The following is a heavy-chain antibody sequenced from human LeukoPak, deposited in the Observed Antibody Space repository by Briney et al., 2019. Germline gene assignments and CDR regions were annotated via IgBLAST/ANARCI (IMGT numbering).Heavy chain of an antibody. CDR1: GFTISSYA. D-gene: IGHD5-12*01. CDR3: ARVGIVATIRGAFDI. Sequence: GGTLRLSCAASGFTISSYAMHWIRQPPGKGLEWVAGISNDGSNKYYADSVKGRFTISRDNSKNALYLQMNSLRAEDTAVYYCARVGIVATIRGAFDIWGQGTMVTVSS. CDR2: ISNDGSNK. V-gene: IGHV3-30*04. J-gene: IGHJ3*02.